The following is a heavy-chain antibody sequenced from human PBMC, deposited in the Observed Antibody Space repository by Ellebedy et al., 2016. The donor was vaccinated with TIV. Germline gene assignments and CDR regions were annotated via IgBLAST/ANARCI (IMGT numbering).Heavy chain of an antibody. J-gene: IGHJ4*02. CDR1: GYSLTSYY. D-gene: IGHD2-15*01. CDR2: INPSDDTT. Sequence: ASVKVSCKASGYSLTSYYMQWVRQAPGQGLEWMGIINPSDDTTYYAQNFQGRVTMTRDTSTSTLYMELNSLRSEDTAIYFCTRVSPKILAVTAFDYWGQGTLVTVSS. CDR3: TRVSPKILAVTAFDY. V-gene: IGHV1-46*01.